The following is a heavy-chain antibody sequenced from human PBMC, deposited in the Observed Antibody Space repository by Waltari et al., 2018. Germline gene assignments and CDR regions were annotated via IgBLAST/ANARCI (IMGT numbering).Heavy chain of an antibody. CDR2: INPSGGNT. D-gene: IGHD1-26*01. J-gene: IGHJ4*02. CDR1: GYTFTSYY. CDR3: ARTGVYSGRYHPYYFNY. Sequence: QVQLVQSGAEVKKPGASVKVSCKASGYTFTSYYMHWVRQAPGQGLEWMGIINPSGGNTSSAQKFQDRVTMTRDTSTNTIYMELSSLRSEDTAVYYCARTGVYSGRYHPYYFNYWGQGTLVTVSS. V-gene: IGHV1-46*01.